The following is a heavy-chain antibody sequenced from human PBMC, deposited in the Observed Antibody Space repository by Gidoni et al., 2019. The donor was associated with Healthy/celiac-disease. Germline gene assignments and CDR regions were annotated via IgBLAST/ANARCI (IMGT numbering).Heavy chain of an antibody. CDR1: GGSFSGYY. J-gene: IGHJ4*02. D-gene: IGHD6-13*01. CDR2: INHSGST. Sequence: QVQLQQWGAGLLKPSETLSLTCAVYGGSFSGYYWSWIRQPPGKGLEWIGEINHSGSTNYNPSLKSRVTISVDTSKNQFSLKLSSVTAADTAVYYCARAHRIAVAHRSRLDYWGQGTLVTVSS. V-gene: IGHV4-34*01. CDR3: ARAHRIAVAHRSRLDY.